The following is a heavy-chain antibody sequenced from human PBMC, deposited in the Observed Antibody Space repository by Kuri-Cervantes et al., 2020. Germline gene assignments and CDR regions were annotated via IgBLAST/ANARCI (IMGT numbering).Heavy chain of an antibody. Sequence: GESLKISCAASGFRFSHFAMHWVRQAPGEGLEWVAVISYDGNIKFYEDSVKGRLTISRDNAKNSLYLQIDSLRPEDTAVFYCARDPRTPYYWGQGTLVTVSS. J-gene: IGHJ4*02. CDR2: ISYDGNIK. CDR1: GFRFSHFA. D-gene: IGHD1/OR15-1a*01. V-gene: IGHV3-30*03. CDR3: ARDPRTPYY.